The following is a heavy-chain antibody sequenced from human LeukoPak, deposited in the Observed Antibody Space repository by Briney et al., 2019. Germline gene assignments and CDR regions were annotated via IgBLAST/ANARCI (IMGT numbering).Heavy chain of an antibody. D-gene: IGHD3-16*02. CDR2: INHSGST. CDR3: GAVGYIRSYYCMDV. CDR1: GGSFSGYY. V-gene: IGHV4-34*01. J-gene: IGHJ6*01. Sequence: SETLSLTCAVYGGSFSGYYWSWIRQPPGKGLEWIGKINHSGSTNYNPSLKSRVTISVDTSKNQFSLKLSSVTAADTAIYYCGAVGYIRSYYCMDVWGRDHGHRLL.